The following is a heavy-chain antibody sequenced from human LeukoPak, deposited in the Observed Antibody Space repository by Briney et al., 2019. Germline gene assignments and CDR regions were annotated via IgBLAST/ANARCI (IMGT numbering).Heavy chain of an antibody. Sequence: SETLSLTCTVSGYSNSSGYYWGWIRQPPGKGLEWIGSIYHSVSTYYNPSLKSRVTISVDTSKNQFSLKLSSVTAADTAVYYCARGDYYGSGSSPVYFDYWGQGTLVTVSS. CDR2: IYHSVST. D-gene: IGHD3-10*01. CDR1: GYSNSSGYY. CDR3: ARGDYYGSGSSPVYFDY. J-gene: IGHJ4*02. V-gene: IGHV4-38-2*02.